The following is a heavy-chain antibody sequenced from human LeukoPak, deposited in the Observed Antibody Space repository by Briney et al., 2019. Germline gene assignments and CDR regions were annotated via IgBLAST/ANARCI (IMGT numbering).Heavy chain of an antibody. Sequence: QPGGSLRLSCAASGFTFSSYWMSWVRQAPGKGLEWVANIKQDGSEKYYVDSVKGRFTISRDNAKNSLYLQMHSLRAEDTALYYCARDALVAARLGWFDPWGQGTLVTVSS. CDR3: ARDALVAARLGWFDP. CDR2: IKQDGSEK. D-gene: IGHD6-6*01. V-gene: IGHV3-7*03. CDR1: GFTFSSYW. J-gene: IGHJ5*02.